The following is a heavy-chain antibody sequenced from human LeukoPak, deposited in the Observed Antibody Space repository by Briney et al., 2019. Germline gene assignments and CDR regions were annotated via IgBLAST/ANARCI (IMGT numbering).Heavy chain of an antibody. V-gene: IGHV1-69*13. D-gene: IGHD3-22*01. CDR3: ASWNGVIVAQYYYYYYGMDV. Sequence: SVKVSCKASGGTFSSYAISWVRQAPGQGLEWMGGIIPIFGTANYAQKFQGRVTITADEPTSTAYMELSSLRSEDTAVYYCASWNGVIVAQYYYYYYGMDVWGQGTTVTVSS. CDR2: IIPIFGTA. J-gene: IGHJ6*02. CDR1: GGTFSSYA.